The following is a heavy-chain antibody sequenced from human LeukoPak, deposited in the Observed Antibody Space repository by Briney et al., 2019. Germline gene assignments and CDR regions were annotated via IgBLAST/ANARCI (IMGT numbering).Heavy chain of an antibody. Sequence: SETPSLTCTVSVGSISSYYWIWIRQPPGKGLEWIGYIYYSGSTNYNPSLKSRVTISVDTSKNQFSLKLSSVTAADTAVYYRAGHQMVGDLDYWGQGTLVTVSS. V-gene: IGHV4-59*08. D-gene: IGHD2-8*01. CDR3: AGHQMVGDLDY. J-gene: IGHJ4*02. CDR2: IYYSGST. CDR1: VGSISSYY.